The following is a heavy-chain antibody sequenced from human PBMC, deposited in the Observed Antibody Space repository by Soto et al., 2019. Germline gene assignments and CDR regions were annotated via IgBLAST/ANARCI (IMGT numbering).Heavy chain of an antibody. CDR3: ATLAGITTATTGNWFDP. J-gene: IGHJ5*02. D-gene: IGHD4-4*01. CDR2: INSDGSST. V-gene: IGHV3-74*01. Sequence: GGSLRLSCAASGFTFSSYWMHWVRQAPGKGLVWVSRINSDGSSTSYADSVKGRFTISRDNAKNTLYLQMNSLRAEDTAVYYCATLAGITTATTGNWFDPWGQGTLVTVSS. CDR1: GFTFSSYW.